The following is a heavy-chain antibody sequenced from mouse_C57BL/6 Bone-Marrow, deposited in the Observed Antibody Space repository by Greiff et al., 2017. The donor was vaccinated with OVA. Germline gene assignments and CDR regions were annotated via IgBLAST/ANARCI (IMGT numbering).Heavy chain of an antibody. CDR1: GFSLTSYG. CDR3: APGNPAWFAY. J-gene: IGHJ3*01. CDR2: IWSGGST. V-gene: IGHV2-2*01. Sequence: QVQLQQSGPGLVQPSQSLSITCTVSGFSLTSYGVHWVRQSQGKGLEWLGVIWSGGSTDYNAAFISRLSISKDNSKSQVFFKMNSLQADDTAIYYCAPGNPAWFAYWGQGTLVTVSA. D-gene: IGHD2-1*01.